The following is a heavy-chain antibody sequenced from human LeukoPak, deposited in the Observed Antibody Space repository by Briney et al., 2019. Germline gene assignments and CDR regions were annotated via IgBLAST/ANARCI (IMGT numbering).Heavy chain of an antibody. CDR3: VKFFAGYGM. Sequence: GGPLTLSCSASGFTFSIYVMHWVRQAREGGVEYVSAMSSNGGSAYYAEAMKGRFTTTREKSKNALYPPMSSPRAADKAVQYCVKFFAGYGMWGQGTLVTVSS. J-gene: IGHJ4*02. CDR1: GFTFSIYV. CDR2: MSSNGGSA. V-gene: IGHV3-64D*06. D-gene: IGHD3-9*01.